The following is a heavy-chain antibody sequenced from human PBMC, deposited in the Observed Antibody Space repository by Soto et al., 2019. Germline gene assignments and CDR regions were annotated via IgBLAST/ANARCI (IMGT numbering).Heavy chain of an antibody. Sequence: GESLKISCAASGFTFSSYAMHWVRQAPGKGLEWVAVISYDGSNKYYADSVKGRFTISRDKSKNTLYLQMNSLRAEDTAVYYCARVGDAIAAVAGYFDHWGQGTLVTVSS. J-gene: IGHJ4*02. D-gene: IGHD6-19*01. CDR2: ISYDGSNK. V-gene: IGHV3-30-3*01. CDR1: GFTFSSYA. CDR3: ARVGDAIAAVAGYFDH.